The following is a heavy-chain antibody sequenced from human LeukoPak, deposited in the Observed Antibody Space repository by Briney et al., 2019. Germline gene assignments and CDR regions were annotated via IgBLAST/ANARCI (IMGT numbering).Heavy chain of an antibody. CDR1: GFTFSSYS. J-gene: IGHJ1*01. D-gene: IGHD2-2*02. Sequence: GGSLRLSCAASGFTFSSYSMNWVRQAPGKGLEWVSSISSSSSYIYYADPVKGRFTISRDNAKNSLYLQMNSLRAEDTAVYYCARGEGYCSSTSCYRFAEYFQHWGQGTLVTVSS. CDR2: ISSSSSYI. CDR3: ARGEGYCSSTSCYRFAEYFQH. V-gene: IGHV3-21*01.